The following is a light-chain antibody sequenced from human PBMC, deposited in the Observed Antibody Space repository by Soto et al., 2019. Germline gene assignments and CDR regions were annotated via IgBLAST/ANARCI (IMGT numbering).Light chain of an antibody. CDR2: GNN. J-gene: IGLJ3*02. V-gene: IGLV1-40*01. Sequence: QPVLTQPPSVSGAPGQRVTISCTGSSSNIGAGYDVHWYHQLPGTAPKLLIYGNNNRPSGVPDRFSGSRSGTSASLAITGLQAEDEADYYCQSYDSSLSVGVFGGGTQLTVL. CDR3: QSYDSSLSVGV. CDR1: SSNIGAGYD.